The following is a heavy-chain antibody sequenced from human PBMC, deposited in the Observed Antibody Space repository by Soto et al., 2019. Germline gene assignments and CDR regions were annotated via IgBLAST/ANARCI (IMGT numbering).Heavy chain of an antibody. CDR1: GYTFTSYG. CDR3: ARDHRHYYYYGMDV. V-gene: IGHV1-18*01. CDR2: ISAYNGNT. Sequence: ASVKVSCKASGYTFTSYGISWVRQAPGQGLEWMGWISAYNGNTNYAQKLQGRVTMTTDTSTSTAYMELRSLRSDDTAVYYCARDHRHYYYYGMDVWGQGTTVTVSS. J-gene: IGHJ6*02.